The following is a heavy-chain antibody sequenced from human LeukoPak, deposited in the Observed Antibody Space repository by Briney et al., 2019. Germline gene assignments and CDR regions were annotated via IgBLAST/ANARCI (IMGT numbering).Heavy chain of an antibody. CDR1: GFTFSTYT. CDR3: ARDRYSSMWSVFEY. V-gene: IGHV3-21*01. J-gene: IGHJ4*02. CDR2: ISSSGYYI. D-gene: IGHD6-13*01. Sequence: GGSLRLSCAASGFTFSTYTMNWVRQAPGKGLEWVSSISSSGYYIYYADSVKGRFTISRDNAKNSLYLQMNSLRAEDTAVYYCARDRYSSMWSVFEYWGQGALVTVSS.